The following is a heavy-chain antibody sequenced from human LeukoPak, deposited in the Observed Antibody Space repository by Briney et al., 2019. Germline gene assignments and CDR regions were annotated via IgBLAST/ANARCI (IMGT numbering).Heavy chain of an antibody. J-gene: IGHJ4*02. V-gene: IGHV1-69*04. D-gene: IGHD2-2*03. Sequence: SVKVSCKASGGTFSSYAISWVRQARGQALEWMGRIIPILGIANYAQKFQGRVTITADKSTSTAYMELSSLRSEDTAVYYCARDPLPDRHGYCSSTSCHIDYWGQGTLVTVSS. CDR3: ARDPLPDRHGYCSSTSCHIDY. CDR2: IIPILGIA. CDR1: GGTFSSYA.